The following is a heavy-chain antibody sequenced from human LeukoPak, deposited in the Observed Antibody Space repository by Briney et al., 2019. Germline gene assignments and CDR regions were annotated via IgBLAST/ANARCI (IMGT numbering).Heavy chain of an antibody. CDR1: GYTFTGYY. D-gene: IGHD6-13*01. CDR3: ARESAPGTDYYYYYMDV. J-gene: IGHJ6*03. V-gene: IGHV1-46*01. CDR2: INPSGGST. Sequence: ASVKVSCKASGYTFTGYYMHWVRQAPGQGLEWMGIINPSGGSTSYAQKFQGRVTMTRDMSTSTVYMELSSLRSEDTAVYYCARESAPGTDYYYYYMDVWGKGTTVTVSS.